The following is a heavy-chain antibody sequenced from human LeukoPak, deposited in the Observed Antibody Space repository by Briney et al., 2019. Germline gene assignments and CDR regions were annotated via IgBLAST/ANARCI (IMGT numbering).Heavy chain of an antibody. J-gene: IGHJ4*02. V-gene: IGHV4-59*01. CDR3: ARAKRVDTAVVRSFDY. D-gene: IGHD5-18*01. Sequence: SETLSLTCTVSGGSISSYYWSWIRQPPGKGLEWIGYIYYSGSTNYNPSLKSRVTISVDTSKNQFSLKLSSVTAADTAVYYCARAKRVDTAVVRSFDYWGQGTLVTVSS. CDR1: GGSISSYY. CDR2: IYYSGST.